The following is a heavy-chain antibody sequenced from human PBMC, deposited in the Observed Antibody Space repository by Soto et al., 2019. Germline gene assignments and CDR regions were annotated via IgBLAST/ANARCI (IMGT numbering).Heavy chain of an antibody. CDR3: ARARDSSGRGAFDI. J-gene: IGHJ3*02. CDR1: GYTFTSYG. Sequence: ASVKVSCKASGYTFTSYGISWVRQAPGQGLEWMGWISAYNGNTNYAQKLQGRVTMTTDTSTSTAYMELRSLGSDDTAVYYCARARDSSGRGAFDIWGQGTMVTVSS. V-gene: IGHV1-18*01. D-gene: IGHD3-22*01. CDR2: ISAYNGNT.